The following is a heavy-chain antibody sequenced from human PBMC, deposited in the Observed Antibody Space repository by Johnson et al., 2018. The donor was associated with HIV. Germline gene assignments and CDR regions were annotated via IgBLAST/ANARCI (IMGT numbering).Heavy chain of an antibody. J-gene: IGHJ3*02. Sequence: QVQLVESGGGVVRPGRSLRLSCAASGFTFSSYGMHWVRQAPGKGLEWVAFIRYDGSNRYYTDSVKGRFTISRDNSKNTLYLQMNSLRAEDTAVYYCASWHGDYGNAFDIWGQGTMVTVSS. CDR3: ASWHGDYGNAFDI. V-gene: IGHV3-33*08. D-gene: IGHD4-17*01. CDR1: GFTFSSYG. CDR2: IRYDGSNR.